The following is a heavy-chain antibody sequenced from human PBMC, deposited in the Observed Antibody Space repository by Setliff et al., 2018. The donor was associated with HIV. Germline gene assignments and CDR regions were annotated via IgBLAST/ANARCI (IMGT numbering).Heavy chain of an antibody. CDR3: VRGVQSPPHYSYYYMDV. J-gene: IGHJ6*03. CDR1: GGTFSSHT. CDR2: IIPILGVA. D-gene: IGHD3-3*01. V-gene: IGHV1-69*02. Sequence: GASVKVSCKASGGTFSSHTINWVRQAPGQGLDWMGRIIPILGVANYAQRFQGKVTITADKSTSTAYMELTSLRFDDTAMYYCVRGVQSPPHYSYYYMDVWGEGTMVTVSS.